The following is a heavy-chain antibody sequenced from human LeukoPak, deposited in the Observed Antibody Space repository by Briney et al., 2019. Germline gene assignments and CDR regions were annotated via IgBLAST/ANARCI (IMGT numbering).Heavy chain of an antibody. V-gene: IGHV3-23*01. J-gene: IGHJ4*02. Sequence: GGSLRVSCAASGFTFDNHAMSWVRQAPGKGLEWVSAISGSGGSTYYADSVKGRFTISRDNSKNTLYLQMNSLRAEDTAVYYCAKASSGMTTVTSSIDYWGQGTLVTVSS. CDR3: AKASSGMTTVTSSIDY. CDR1: GFTFDNHA. CDR2: ISGSGGST. D-gene: IGHD4-17*01.